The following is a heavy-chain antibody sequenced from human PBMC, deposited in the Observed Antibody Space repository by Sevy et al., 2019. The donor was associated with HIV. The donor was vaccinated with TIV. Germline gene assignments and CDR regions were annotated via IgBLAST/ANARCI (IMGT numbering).Heavy chain of an antibody. Sequence: ASVKVSCKASGGTFSSYAISWVRQAPGQGLEWMGGIIPIFGTANYAQKFQGRVTITADESTSTAYMELSSLRSEDTAVYYCARDQEENIAAAGYYYYYGMDVWGQGTTVTVSS. J-gene: IGHJ6*02. V-gene: IGHV1-69*13. CDR3: ARDQEENIAAAGYYYYYGMDV. CDR1: GGTFSSYA. D-gene: IGHD6-13*01. CDR2: IIPIFGTA.